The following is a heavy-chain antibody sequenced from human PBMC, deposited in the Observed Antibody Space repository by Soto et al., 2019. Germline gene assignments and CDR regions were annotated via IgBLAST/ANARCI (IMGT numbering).Heavy chain of an antibody. CDR1: GGSVTSSTSS. J-gene: IGHJ5*02. CDR2: IFYGHGT. CDR3: ARQPTGYPNWFDA. Sequence: QVQLQESGPGLVNPSETLSLTCTVSGGSVTSSTSSWAWVRQPPGKGLHWIGTIFYGHGTYYNPSLRSRVTTSLDTSKIQFSLELTSVTAADTAVYYWARQPTGYPNWFDAWGRGILVIVSS. V-gene: IGHV4-39*01. D-gene: IGHD3-9*01.